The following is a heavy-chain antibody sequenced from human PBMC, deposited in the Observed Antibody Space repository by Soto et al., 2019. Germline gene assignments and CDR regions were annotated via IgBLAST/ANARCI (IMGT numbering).Heavy chain of an antibody. CDR3: ARMAASGSLNWFDP. D-gene: IGHD3-10*01. CDR1: GYTFTNYE. Sequence: QVQLVQSGAEVKKPGASVKVSCKASGYTFTNYEINWVRQATGQGLEWMGWMNPGSGNTGYANKFQGRVTMTRNISISTAYMELSRLGSDDTAIYYCARMAASGSLNWFDPWGEVTLVTFSS. V-gene: IGHV1-8*01. J-gene: IGHJ5*02. CDR2: MNPGSGNT.